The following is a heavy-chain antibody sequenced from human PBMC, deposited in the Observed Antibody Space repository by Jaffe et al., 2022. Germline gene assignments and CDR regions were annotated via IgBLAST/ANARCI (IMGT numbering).Heavy chain of an antibody. Sequence: QVQLVESGGGVVQPGGSLRLSCAASGFTFSSYGMHWVRQAPGKGLEWVAFIRYDGSNKYYADSVKGRFTISRDNSKNTLYLQMNSLRAEDTAVYYCAKDLTGGEYAFDIWGQGTMVTVSS. CDR2: IRYDGSNK. J-gene: IGHJ3*02. CDR3: AKDLTGGEYAFDI. CDR1: GFTFSSYG. V-gene: IGHV3-30*02. D-gene: IGHD3-16*01.